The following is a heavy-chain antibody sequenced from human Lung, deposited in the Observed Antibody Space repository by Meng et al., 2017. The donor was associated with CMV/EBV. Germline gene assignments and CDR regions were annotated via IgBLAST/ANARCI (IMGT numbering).Heavy chain of an antibody. CDR3: ARVDCSSTSCYLLDGWFDP. J-gene: IGHJ5*02. Sequence: ASAXVSXKASGYTFTGYYMHWVRQAPGQGLEWMGWINPNSGGTNYAQKFKGRVTMTRDTSISTAYKELSKVRTDDTAVYYCARVDCSSTSCYLLDGWFDPWXQGTXVTVSS. D-gene: IGHD2-2*01. CDR1: GYTFTGYY. V-gene: IGHV1-2*02. CDR2: INPNSGGT.